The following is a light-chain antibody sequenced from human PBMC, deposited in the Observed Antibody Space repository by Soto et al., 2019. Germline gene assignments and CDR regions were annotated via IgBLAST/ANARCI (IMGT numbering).Light chain of an antibody. CDR1: SSNIGAGYD. CDR2: GNI. CDR3: QSYDSSLTVV. Sequence: QSVLTQPPSVSGAPGQRVTISCTGSSSNIGAGYDVHWYQQVPGTAPKLLIYGNINRPSGVPDLFSGSKSGTSASLAITGLQADDEADYYCQSYDSSLTVVFGGGTKVTVL. V-gene: IGLV1-40*01. J-gene: IGLJ2*01.